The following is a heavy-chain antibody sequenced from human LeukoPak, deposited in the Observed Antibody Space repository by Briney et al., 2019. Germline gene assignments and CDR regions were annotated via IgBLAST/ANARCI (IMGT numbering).Heavy chain of an antibody. D-gene: IGHD2-2*01. CDR2: ISSSSSYI. J-gene: IGHJ6*03. CDR3: ARTVTSWRIDYMDV. CDR1: GFTFSSYS. Sequence: GGSLRLSCAASGFTFSSYSMNWVRQAPGKGLEWVSSISSSSSYIYYADSVKGRFTISRDNAKNSLYLQMNSLRAEDTAVYYCARTVTSWRIDYMDVWGKGTTVTVSS. V-gene: IGHV3-21*01.